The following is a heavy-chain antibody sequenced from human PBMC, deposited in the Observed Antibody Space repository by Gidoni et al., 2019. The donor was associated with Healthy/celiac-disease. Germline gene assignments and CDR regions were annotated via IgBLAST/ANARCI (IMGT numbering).Heavy chain of an antibody. CDR3: ARERPGSSSWYYGMDF. V-gene: IGHV3-13*05. CDR2: IGTAGDP. D-gene: IGHD6-13*01. J-gene: IGHJ6*02. Sequence: EVQLVESGGGLVQPGGSLRLSCAASGSTCSSYDMHWVRQATGKGLEWVSAIGTAGDPYYPGSLTGRFTISIENAKNSLYLQMNSLRAGDTAVYYCARERPGSSSWYYGMDFWGQGTTVTVSS. CDR1: GSTCSSYD.